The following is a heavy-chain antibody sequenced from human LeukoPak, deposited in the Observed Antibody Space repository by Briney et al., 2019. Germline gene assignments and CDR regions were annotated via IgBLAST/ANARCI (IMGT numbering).Heavy chain of an antibody. V-gene: IGHV3-33*06. J-gene: IGHJ4*02. CDR3: AKDSTVTTSHFDY. CDR2: IWYDGSNK. CDR1: GFTFSSYG. D-gene: IGHD4-17*01. Sequence: GGSLRLSCAASGFTFSSYGMHWVRQAPGKGLEWVAVIWYDGSNKYYADSVKGRFTISRDNSKNTLYLQMHSLRAEDTAVYYCAKDSTVTTSHFDYWGQGILVTVSS.